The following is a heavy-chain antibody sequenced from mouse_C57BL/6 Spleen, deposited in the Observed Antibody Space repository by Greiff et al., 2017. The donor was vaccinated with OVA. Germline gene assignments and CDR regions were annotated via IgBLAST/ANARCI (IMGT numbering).Heavy chain of an antibody. CDR3: ARDDYVDY. J-gene: IGHJ2*01. CDR2: ISSGGSYT. D-gene: IGHD2-4*01. Sequence: DVKLVESGGDLVKPGGSLKLSCAASGFTFSSYGMSWVRQTPDKRLEWVATISSGGSYTYYPDSVKGRFTISRDNAKNTLYLQMSSLKSEDTAMYYCARDDYVDYWGQGTTLTVSS. V-gene: IGHV5-6*02. CDR1: GFTFSSYG.